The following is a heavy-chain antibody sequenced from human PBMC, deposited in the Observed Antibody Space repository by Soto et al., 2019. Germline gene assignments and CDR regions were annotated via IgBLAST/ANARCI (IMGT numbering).Heavy chain of an antibody. CDR3: ARSSSSGWYFDL. CDR1: GFTFSSYE. V-gene: IGHV3-48*03. J-gene: IGHJ2*01. D-gene: IGHD6-6*01. Sequence: GGSLRLSCAASGFTFSSYEMNWVRQAPGKGLEWVSYISSSGSTIYYADSVKGRFTISRDNAKNSLYLQMNSLRAEDTAVYYCARSSSSGWYFDLWGRGTLVTVSS. CDR2: ISSSGSTI.